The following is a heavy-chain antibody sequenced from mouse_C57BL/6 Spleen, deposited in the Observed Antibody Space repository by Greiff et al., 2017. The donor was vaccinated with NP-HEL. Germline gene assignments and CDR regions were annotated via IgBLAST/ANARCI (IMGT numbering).Heavy chain of an antibody. V-gene: IGHV2-6*01. Sequence: VHLVESGPGLVAPSQSLSITCTVSGFSLTSYGVDWVRQSPGQGLEWLGVIWGVGSTNYNSALKSRLSISKDNSKSQVFLKMNSLQSEDTAMYYCATLLGRNAMDYWGQGTSVTVSS. CDR1: GFSLTSYG. CDR2: IWGVGST. J-gene: IGHJ4*01. CDR3: ATLLGRNAMDY. D-gene: IGHD4-1*01.